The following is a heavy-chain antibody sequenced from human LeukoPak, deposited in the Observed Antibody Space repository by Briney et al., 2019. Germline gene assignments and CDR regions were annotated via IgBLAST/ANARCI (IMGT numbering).Heavy chain of an antibody. J-gene: IGHJ5*02. CDR3: AGSPYLSGSYPGVLSWFDL. V-gene: IGHV4-59*03. D-gene: IGHD3-10*01. CDR1: VGSLSSYY. CDR2: IYYSGST. Sequence: LGTLSLTCTVSVGSLSSYYLSWIRPPPGKGLDWIGYIYYSGSTNYNPPRNSRVATSLQTSKNQFSLTMSSVTAADTAGSYCAGSPYLSGSYPGVLSWFDLWGQGTLVTVSS.